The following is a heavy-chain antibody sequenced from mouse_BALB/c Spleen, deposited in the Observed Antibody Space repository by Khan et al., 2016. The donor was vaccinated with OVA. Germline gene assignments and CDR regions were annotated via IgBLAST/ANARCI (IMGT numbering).Heavy chain of an antibody. J-gene: IGHJ3*01. CDR1: GFTFSTYG. V-gene: IGHV5-6*01. Sequence: EVQLLETGGDFVRPGGSLKLSCAASGFTFSTYGMSWVRQTPDKRLEWVATISTGGAYTYYPDSVKGRFTISRDNAKNTLYLQLSSLKSEDTAIYYCARLAYYYNSEGFAYWGQGTLVTVSA. D-gene: IGHD1-1*01. CDR3: ARLAYYYNSEGFAY. CDR2: ISTGGAYT.